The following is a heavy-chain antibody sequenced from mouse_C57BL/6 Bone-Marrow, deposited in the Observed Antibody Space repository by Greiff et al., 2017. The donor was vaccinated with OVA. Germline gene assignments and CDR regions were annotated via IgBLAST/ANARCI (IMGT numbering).Heavy chain of an antibody. CDR1: GFTFSDYG. Sequence: EVLGVESGGGLVKPGGSLKLSCAASGFTFSDYGMHWVRQAPAEGLVWVVYISSGSSTIYYAATVKGRFTISRDNAKNPLFMQMTSLRTEETAMYYCERKGSYAIDYWGQGTSVTVSA. V-gene: IGHV5-17*01. CDR2: ISSGSSTI. J-gene: IGHJ4*01. CDR3: ERKGSYAIDY.